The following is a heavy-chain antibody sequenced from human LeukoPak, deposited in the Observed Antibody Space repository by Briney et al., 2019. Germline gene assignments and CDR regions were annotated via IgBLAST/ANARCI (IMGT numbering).Heavy chain of an antibody. J-gene: IGHJ5*02. Sequence: ASVPVSRKASGYTFTSYGISWVRQAPGQGLEWMGWISAYNGNTNYAQNLQGRVTMTTDTSTSTAYMELRSLRSDDTAVYYCARGHARKGGIAAVGVWFDPWGQGTLVTVSS. D-gene: IGHD6-13*01. CDR2: ISAYNGNT. V-gene: IGHV1-18*01. CDR3: ARGHARKGGIAAVGVWFDP. CDR1: GYTFTSYG.